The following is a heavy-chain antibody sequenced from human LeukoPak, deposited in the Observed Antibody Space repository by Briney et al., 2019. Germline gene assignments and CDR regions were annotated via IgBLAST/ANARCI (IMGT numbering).Heavy chain of an antibody. CDR3: ASWKVTTSN. CDR2: IKNRADNYAT. Sequence: PTGGSLRLSCAASGFIFSGSAIHWVRQASGKGLEWVGRIKNRADNYATAYAVSVKGRFTISRDDSKNMAYLQINSLRTEDTAVYYCASWKVTTSNWGQGTLVTVSS. CDR1: GFIFSGSA. J-gene: IGHJ4*02. D-gene: IGHD4-17*01. V-gene: IGHV3-73*01.